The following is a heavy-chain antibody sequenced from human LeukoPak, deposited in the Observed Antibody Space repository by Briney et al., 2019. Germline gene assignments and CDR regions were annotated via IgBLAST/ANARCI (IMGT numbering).Heavy chain of an antibody. J-gene: IGHJ6*02. Sequence: GGSLRLSRTASGFSFSGHWMHWARQLPGKGLEWISRTKNRANSHITQYAASVNGRFIASRDDSKNSLFLQMNSLKAEDTAVYYCARDTDTALDVWGQGTTVTVSS. CDR1: GFSFSGHW. CDR2: TKNRANSHIT. V-gene: IGHV3-72*01. CDR3: ARDTDTALDV.